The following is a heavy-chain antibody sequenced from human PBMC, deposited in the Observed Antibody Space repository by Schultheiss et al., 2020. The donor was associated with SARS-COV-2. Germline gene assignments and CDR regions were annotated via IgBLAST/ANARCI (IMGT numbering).Heavy chain of an antibody. D-gene: IGHD3-16*01. J-gene: IGHJ6*03. V-gene: IGHV3-7*03. CDR1: GFTFSSFW. CDR3: ARDWDMDV. Sequence: GESLKISCAASGFTFSSFWMTWVRQAPGKGLEWVANIKQDGIEKYYVDSVRGRFTISRDNAKNSLYLHINSLRAEDAAVYYCARDWDMDVWGKGTTVTVSS. CDR2: IKQDGIEK.